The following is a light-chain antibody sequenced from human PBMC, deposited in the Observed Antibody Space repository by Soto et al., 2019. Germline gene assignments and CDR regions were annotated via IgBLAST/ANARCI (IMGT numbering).Light chain of an antibody. Sequence: QSVLTQPPSVSGAPGQRVTISCTGNNSNLGAGYDVHWYQQLPGAAPKLVVFGNRNRPSGVPERFSGSKSGTSASLAINGLQSEDEADYYCAAWDDRLRGPVFGGGTKLTVL. CDR2: GNR. J-gene: IGLJ2*01. CDR1: NSNLGAGYD. V-gene: IGLV1-40*01. CDR3: AAWDDRLRGPV.